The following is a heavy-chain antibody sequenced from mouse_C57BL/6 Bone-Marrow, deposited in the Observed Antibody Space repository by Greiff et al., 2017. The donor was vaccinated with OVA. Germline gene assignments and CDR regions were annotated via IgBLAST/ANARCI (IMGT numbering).Heavy chain of an antibody. J-gene: IGHJ3*01. CDR1: GYTFTSYG. D-gene: IGHD1-1*01. CDR3: ARHGSSSAWFAY. CDR2: IYPRSGNT. Sequence: QVQLQQSGAELARPGASVKLSCKASGYTFTSYGISWVKQRPGQGLEWIGEIYPRSGNTYYNEKFKGKATLTADKSSSTAYMELRSLTSEDSAVYFCARHGSSSAWFAYWGQGTLVTVSA. V-gene: IGHV1-81*01.